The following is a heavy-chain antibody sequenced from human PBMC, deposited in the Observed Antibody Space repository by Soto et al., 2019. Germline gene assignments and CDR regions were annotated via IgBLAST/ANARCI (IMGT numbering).Heavy chain of an antibody. CDR2: IFYSGST. V-gene: IGHV4-59*08. CDR3: ARTPDI. Sequence: PSETLSLTCTVSRGSISGYYWSWIRKPPGKGLEWIVYIFYSGSTNYNPSLKSRVTISVDTSKNQFSLKLSSVTAADTAVYYCARTPDIWGQGTMVTVSS. CDR1: RGSISGYY. J-gene: IGHJ3*02.